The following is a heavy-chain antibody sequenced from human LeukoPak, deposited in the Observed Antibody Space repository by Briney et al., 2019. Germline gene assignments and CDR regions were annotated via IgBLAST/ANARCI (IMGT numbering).Heavy chain of an antibody. Sequence: GASVKVSCKASGYTFTGYYMHWVRQAPGQGLEWMGWINPYNRNTKYAQNLQGRVTMTTDTSTTTAYMELRSLRSDDTAVYYCARELYGRFDPWGQGTLVTVSS. J-gene: IGHJ5*02. V-gene: IGHV1-18*04. CDR3: ARELYGRFDP. CDR1: GYTFTGYY. CDR2: INPYNRNT. D-gene: IGHD2-8*01.